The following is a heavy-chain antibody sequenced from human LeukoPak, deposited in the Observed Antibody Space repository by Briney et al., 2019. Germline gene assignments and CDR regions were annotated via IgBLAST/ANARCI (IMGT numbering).Heavy chain of an antibody. D-gene: IGHD1-26*01. CDR1: GFTFSSYS. CDR2: ITSSNNYI. V-gene: IGHV3-21*01. Sequence: PGRSLRLSCAASGFTFSSYSMNWVRQAPGKGLGWVSSITSSNNYIYYADSMKGRFTISRDNAKNSLYLQMNSLRAEDTAVYYCVTTWGAHYWYFDLWGRGALVTVSS. CDR3: VTTWGAHYWYFDL. J-gene: IGHJ2*01.